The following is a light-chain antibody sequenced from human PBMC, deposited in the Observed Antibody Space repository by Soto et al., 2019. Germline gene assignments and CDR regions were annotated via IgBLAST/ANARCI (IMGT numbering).Light chain of an antibody. V-gene: IGKV3-11*01. Sequence: EIVLTQSPSTLSFSPGERATLSCRASQGVSTYLAGYQQKPGQAPRLLIYDASSRATGIPARFSGSGSGTDFTLTISSLEPEDFAVYYCQQRSNRPVTFGPGTKVDIK. CDR1: QGVSTY. J-gene: IGKJ3*01. CDR2: DAS. CDR3: QQRSNRPVT.